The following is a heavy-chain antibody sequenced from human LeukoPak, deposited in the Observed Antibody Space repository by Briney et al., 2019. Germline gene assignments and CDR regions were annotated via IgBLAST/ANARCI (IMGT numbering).Heavy chain of an antibody. Sequence: GGSLRLSCAASGFTFSSYWMSWVRQAPGKGLEWVANIKQEGNDKYYVDSVKGRFTISRDNAKNSLYLQMNSLRAEDTAVYFCAKGDYGGNSHTFDIWGQGTMVTVSS. CDR3: AKGDYGGNSHTFDI. V-gene: IGHV3-7*01. CDR2: IKQEGNDK. J-gene: IGHJ3*02. D-gene: IGHD4-23*01. CDR1: GFTFSSYW.